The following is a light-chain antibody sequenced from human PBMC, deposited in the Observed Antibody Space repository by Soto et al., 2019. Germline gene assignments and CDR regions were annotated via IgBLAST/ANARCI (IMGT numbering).Light chain of an antibody. J-gene: IGLJ1*01. V-gene: IGLV1-40*01. CDR2: ASS. CDR1: SPKNGAGYA. Sequence: QSVMTQPPSVSGAPGQRVTIPCTGGSPKNGAGYAVNWYQQLPGTAPKLLVYASSDRPSRVPDRFSGSKSGTSASLAITGLQAEDEADYYCQSYDSSLSGFYVFGTGTKSPS. CDR3: QSYDSSLSGFYV.